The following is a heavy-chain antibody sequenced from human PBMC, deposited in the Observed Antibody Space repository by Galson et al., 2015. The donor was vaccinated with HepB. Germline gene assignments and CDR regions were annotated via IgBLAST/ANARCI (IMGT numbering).Heavy chain of an antibody. CDR3: ARRGYCSGGSCYSPPQDYYYYGMDV. V-gene: IGHV5-10-1*01. J-gene: IGHJ6*02. CDR2: IDPSDSYT. D-gene: IGHD2-15*01. Sequence: QSGAEVKKPGESLKISCKGSGYSFTSHWISWVRQMPGKGLEWMGRIDPSDSYTNYSPSFQGHVTISADKSISTAYLQWSSLKASDTAMYYCARRGYCSGGSCYSPPQDYYYYGMDVWGQGTTVTVSS. CDR1: GYSFTSHW.